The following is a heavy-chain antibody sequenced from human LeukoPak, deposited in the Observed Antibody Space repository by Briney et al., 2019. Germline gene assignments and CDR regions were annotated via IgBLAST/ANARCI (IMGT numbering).Heavy chain of an antibody. CDR1: GFTFRSHA. D-gene: IGHD3-3*01. Sequence: GGSLRLSCAASGFTFRSHAMSWVRQAPGKGLEWVSAISGSGGSTYYADSVKGRFTISRDNSKNTLYLQMNSLRAEDTAVYYCARVTNSLYDFWGQGTLVTVSS. CDR3: ARVTNSLYDF. CDR2: ISGSGGST. J-gene: IGHJ1*01. V-gene: IGHV3-23*01.